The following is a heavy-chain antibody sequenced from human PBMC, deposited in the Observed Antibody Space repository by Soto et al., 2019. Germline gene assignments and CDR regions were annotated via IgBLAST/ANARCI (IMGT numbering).Heavy chain of an antibody. V-gene: IGHV4-59*01. CDR1: GGSISSYY. CDR2: IYYSGST. J-gene: IGHJ6*02. CDR3: ARAGYSYGPYYYGMDV. D-gene: IGHD5-18*01. Sequence: QVQLQESGPGLVKPSETLSLTCTVSGGSISSYYWSWIRQPPGKGLEWIGYIYYSGSTNDNPSLKSRVTISVDTSKNQFSLKLSSVTAADTAVYYCARAGYSYGPYYYGMDVWGQGTTVTVSS.